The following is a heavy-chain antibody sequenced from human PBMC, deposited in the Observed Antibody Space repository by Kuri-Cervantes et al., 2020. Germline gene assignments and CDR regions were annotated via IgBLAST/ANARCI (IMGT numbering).Heavy chain of an antibody. V-gene: IGHV3-53*01. J-gene: IGHJ6*02. Sequence: GESLKISCAASGFTVSSNYMSWVRQAPGKGLEWVSVIYRGGSTYYADSVKGRFTISRDNSKNTLYLQMNSLRAEDTAVYYCAKGDPGIAAAGQRDYGMDVWGQGTTVTVSS. CDR3: AKGDPGIAAAGQRDYGMDV. D-gene: IGHD6-13*01. CDR2: IYRGGST. CDR1: GFTVSSNY.